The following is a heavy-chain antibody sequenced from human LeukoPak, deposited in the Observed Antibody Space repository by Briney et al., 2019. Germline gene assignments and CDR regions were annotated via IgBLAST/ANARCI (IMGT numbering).Heavy chain of an antibody. CDR3: AYVDTAMPGLFDP. J-gene: IGHJ5*02. V-gene: IGHV3-20*04. D-gene: IGHD5-18*01. CDR1: GFSFDDHG. CDR2: INWNGGTT. Sequence: GGSLRLSCAASGFSFDDHGMNWVRQGPGKGLEWVSGINWNGGTTAYADSVKGRFTISRDNAKNTLYLQMNSLRAEDTAVYYCAYVDTAMPGLFDPWGQGTLVTVSS.